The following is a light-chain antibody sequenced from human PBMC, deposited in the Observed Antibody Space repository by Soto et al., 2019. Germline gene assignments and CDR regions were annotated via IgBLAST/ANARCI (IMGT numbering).Light chain of an antibody. CDR2: DTS. J-gene: IGKJ1*01. CDR1: QSVSSN. V-gene: IGKV3-15*01. CDR3: QQYNNWPPCT. Sequence: EIVMTQSPATLSVSPGERATLSCRASQSVSSNLAWYQQKPGQAPRLLIYDTSTRATGIPVRFSGSGSGTEFTLTISSLQSEDFAVYYCQQYNNWPPCTFGQGTKVDIK.